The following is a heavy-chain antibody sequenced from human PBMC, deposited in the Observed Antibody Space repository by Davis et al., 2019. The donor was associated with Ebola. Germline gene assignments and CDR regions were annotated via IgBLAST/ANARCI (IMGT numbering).Heavy chain of an antibody. CDR3: ARGRVQRNWFDP. CDR2: MNPNSGNT. D-gene: IGHD1-1*01. Sequence: ASVQVSCKASGYTFTSYDINWVRQATGQGLEWMGWMNPNSGNTGYAQKFQGRVTMTRNTSISKAYMELSSLRSEDTAVYYCARGRVQRNWFDPWGQGTLVTVSS. V-gene: IGHV1-8*01. CDR1: GYTFTSYD. J-gene: IGHJ5*02.